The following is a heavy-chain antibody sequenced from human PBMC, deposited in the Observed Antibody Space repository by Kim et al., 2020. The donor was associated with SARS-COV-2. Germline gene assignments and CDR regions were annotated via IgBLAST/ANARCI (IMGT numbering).Heavy chain of an antibody. J-gene: IGHJ4*02. CDR1: GFTFSSYW. CDR2: IKQDGSEK. V-gene: IGHV3-7*01. CDR3: ARDLSYYDSSGYFDY. Sequence: GGSLRLSCAASGFTFSSYWMGWVRQAPGKGLEWVANIKQDGSEKYYVDSVKGRFTISRDNAKNSLYLQMNSLRAEDTAVYYCARDLSYYDSSGYFDYWGQGTLVTVSS. D-gene: IGHD3-22*01.